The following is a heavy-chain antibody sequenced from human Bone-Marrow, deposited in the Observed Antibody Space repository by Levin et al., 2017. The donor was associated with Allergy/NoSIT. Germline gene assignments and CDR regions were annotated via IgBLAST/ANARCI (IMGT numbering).Heavy chain of an antibody. Sequence: GTLSLTCGVSDGSISSTNWWAWVRQSPGKGLEWIGEIFHSGSTNYNPSLKSRVTISVDRSNNQFSLKLTSVTAADTAVYYCAVVGGNSAAFFHWGQGTLVTVSS. J-gene: IGHJ4*02. CDR3: AVVGGNSAAFFH. D-gene: IGHD4-23*01. CDR2: IFHSGST. V-gene: IGHV4-4*02. CDR1: DGSISSTNW.